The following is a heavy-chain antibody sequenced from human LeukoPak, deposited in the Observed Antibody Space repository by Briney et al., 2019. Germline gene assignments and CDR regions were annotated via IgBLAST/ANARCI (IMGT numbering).Heavy chain of an antibody. Sequence: SQTLSLTCAISGDSVSSNSAAWNWVRQSPSRGLEWPGRTYYRSKWYNDYAVSVKSRITVNPDTSKNQFSLQLNSVTPEDTAVYYCARDITAARNGFDYWGQGTLVTDSS. CDR1: GDSVSSNSAA. V-gene: IGHV6-1*01. D-gene: IGHD6-6*01. CDR3: ARDITAARNGFDY. CDR2: TYYRSKWYN. J-gene: IGHJ4*02.